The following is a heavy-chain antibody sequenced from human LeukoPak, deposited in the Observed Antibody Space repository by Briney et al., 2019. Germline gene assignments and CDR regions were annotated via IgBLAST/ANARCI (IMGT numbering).Heavy chain of an antibody. CDR3: TTESGSYYSERGFDY. CDR2: INPNSGGT. CDR1: GYTFTGYY. J-gene: IGHJ4*02. D-gene: IGHD3-10*01. V-gene: IGHV1-2*02. Sequence: GASVKVSCKASGYTFTGYYMHWVRQAPGQGLEWMGWINPNSGGTNYAQKFQGRVTITADESTTTAYMELSSLRSEDAAVYYCTTESGSYYSERGFDYWGQGTLVTVSS.